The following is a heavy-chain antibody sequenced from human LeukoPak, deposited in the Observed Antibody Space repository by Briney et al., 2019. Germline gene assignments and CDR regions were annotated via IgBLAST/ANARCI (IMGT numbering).Heavy chain of an antibody. CDR1: GFTFSESW. V-gene: IGHV3-7*01. D-gene: IGHD6-13*01. CDR3: ATYSSWVAGDV. CDR2: IKEDGSQK. J-gene: IGHJ6*02. Sequence: GGSLRVSCVPSGFTFSESWVSWGRQAPGKGLEWVADIKEDGSQKDYVDSVKGRFTISRDNAKNSLYLQMDSPRAEDTAVYYCATYSSWVAGDVWGQGSTVSVSS.